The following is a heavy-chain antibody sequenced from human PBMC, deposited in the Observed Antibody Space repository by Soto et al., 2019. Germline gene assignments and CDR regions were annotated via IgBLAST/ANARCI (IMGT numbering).Heavy chain of an antibody. CDR1: GYTFTSYG. CDR2: ISGYNGNT. J-gene: IGHJ4*02. D-gene: IGHD1-26*01. V-gene: IGHV1-18*01. Sequence: QVQLVQSGAEVKKPGASVKVSCKASGYTFTSYGISWVRQAPGQGLEWMGWISGYNGNTKYAQKLQGRVTMTTDTATSIAYMELRSLRSDDTDVYYCATDLGGQIVDYWGQGTLVTLSS. CDR3: ATDLGGQIVDY.